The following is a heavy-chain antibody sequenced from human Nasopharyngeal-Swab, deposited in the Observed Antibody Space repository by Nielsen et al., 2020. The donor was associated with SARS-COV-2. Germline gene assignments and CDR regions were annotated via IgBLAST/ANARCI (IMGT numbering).Heavy chain of an antibody. CDR3: ARIQQQLQGIV. J-gene: IGHJ3*01. CDR2: TWYRSKWNY. V-gene: IGHV6-1*01. Sequence: QTPSLTRAIPGDSVSKARAAWGWTRQSPSSGLGWLGMTWYRSKWNYDYATSLSGRLTVSPDTAKNKRSRPLNSVTPDDTAVYYCARIQQQLQGIVWGQGTMVIVSS. CDR1: GDSVSKARAA. D-gene: IGHD6-13*01.